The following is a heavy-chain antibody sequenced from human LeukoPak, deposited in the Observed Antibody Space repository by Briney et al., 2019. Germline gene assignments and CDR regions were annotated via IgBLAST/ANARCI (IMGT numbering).Heavy chain of an antibody. V-gene: IGHV3-21*01. Sequence: PGGSLRLSCAASGFTFSSYSMNWVRQARAKGLEWVSSISSSSCYIYYADSVKGRFTTSRDNARNSLYLQMNSLRAEHTAVYYCARAAFIFTTVTYYFDYWGQGTLVTVSS. CDR3: ARAAFIFTTVTYYFDY. CDR1: GFTFSSYS. J-gene: IGHJ4*02. D-gene: IGHD4-17*01. CDR2: ISSSSCYI.